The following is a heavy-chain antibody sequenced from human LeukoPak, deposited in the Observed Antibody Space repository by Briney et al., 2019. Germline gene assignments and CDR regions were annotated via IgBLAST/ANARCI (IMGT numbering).Heavy chain of an antibody. J-gene: IGHJ6*03. CDR2: IKQDESEK. V-gene: IGHV3-7*01. D-gene: IGHD6-19*01. Sequence: GGSLRLSCAASGFTFSSYWMSWVRQAPGKGLEWVANIKQDESEKYYVDSVKGRFTISRDNAKNSLYLQMNSLRAEDTAVYYCARLYSSGWYPDYYYYYMDVWGKGTTVTISS. CDR3: ARLYSSGWYPDYYYYYMDV. CDR1: GFTFSSYW.